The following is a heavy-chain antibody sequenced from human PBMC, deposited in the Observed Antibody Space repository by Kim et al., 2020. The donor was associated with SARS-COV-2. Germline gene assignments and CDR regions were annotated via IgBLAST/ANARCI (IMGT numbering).Heavy chain of an antibody. D-gene: IGHD6-19*01. J-gene: IGHJ4*02. CDR2: IYVSGST. Sequence: SETLSLICTVSGGSFSFYHWSWIRQPAGKGLEWIGRIYVSGSTNYNPSLKSRVTMSVDTSENQMSLRLTSVTAADTAMYYCARQVAGTDRRFDYWVQGILVTVYS. CDR3: ARQVAGTDRRFDY. V-gene: IGHV4-4*07. CDR1: GGSFSFYH.